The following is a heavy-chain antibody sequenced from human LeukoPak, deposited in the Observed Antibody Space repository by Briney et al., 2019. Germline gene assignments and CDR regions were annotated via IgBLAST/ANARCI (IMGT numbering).Heavy chain of an antibody. V-gene: IGHV3-30*02. CDR1: GFTFSSYG. CDR3: AKDLSVVAAAVDY. J-gene: IGHJ4*02. CDR2: IRYDGSNK. D-gene: IGHD2-15*01. Sequence: GGSLRLSCAASGFTFSSYGMHWVRQAPGKGLEWVAFIRYDGSNKYYADSVKGRFTISRDNSKNTLYPQMNSLRAEDTAVYYCAKDLSVVAAAVDYWGQGTLVTVSS.